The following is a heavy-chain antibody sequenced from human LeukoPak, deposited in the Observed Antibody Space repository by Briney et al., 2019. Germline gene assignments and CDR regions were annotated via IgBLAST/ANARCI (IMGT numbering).Heavy chain of an antibody. CDR2: IYFSGTT. D-gene: IGHD4-17*01. Sequence: SETLSLTCTVSGGSISNYYWSWLRQPPGKGLEWIGYIYFSGTTNINHSLKSRVTISVDMSKNQFSLKLSSVTAADTAVYYCAREDPQTTVPEGLDVWGQGTTVTVSS. J-gene: IGHJ6*02. CDR1: GGSISNYY. V-gene: IGHV4-59*01. CDR3: AREDPQTTVPEGLDV.